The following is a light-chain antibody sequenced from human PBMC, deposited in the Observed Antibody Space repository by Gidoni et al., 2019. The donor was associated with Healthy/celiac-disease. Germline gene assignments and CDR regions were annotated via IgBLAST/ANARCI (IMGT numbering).Light chain of an antibody. J-gene: IGKJ2*02. CDR3: QQYNSWCT. V-gene: IGKV1-5*01. Sequence: DIQMTQSPSTLSASVGDRVTITCRASQSISSWLAWYQQKPGKAPKLLIYDASSLESGVPSRFSGSGSGTEFTLTISSLQPDDFATYYCQQYNSWCTFXXXTKLEIK. CDR2: DAS. CDR1: QSISSW.